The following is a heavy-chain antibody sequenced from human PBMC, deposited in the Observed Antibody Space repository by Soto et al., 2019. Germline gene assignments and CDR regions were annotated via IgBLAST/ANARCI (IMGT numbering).Heavy chain of an antibody. CDR3: ARLEYYYGSGSLRGYWFDP. V-gene: IGHV4-59*08. CDR2: IYYSGST. Sequence: SETLSLTCTVSGGSISSYYWSWIRQPPGKGLEWIGYIYYSGSTHYNPSLKSRVTISIDTSKNQFSLKLSSVTAADTAVYYCARLEYYYGSGSLRGYWFDPWGQGTLVTVSS. J-gene: IGHJ5*02. CDR1: GGSISSYY. D-gene: IGHD3-10*01.